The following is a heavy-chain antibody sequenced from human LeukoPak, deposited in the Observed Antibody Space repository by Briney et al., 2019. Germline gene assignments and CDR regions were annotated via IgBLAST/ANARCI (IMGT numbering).Heavy chain of an antibody. CDR1: GFTFSSYS. CDR3: ARVSIAAHYYYYYMDV. CDR2: ISSSSSYI. Sequence: PGGSLRLSCAASGFTFSSYSMNWVRQAPEKGLEWVSSISSSSSYIYYADSVKGRFTISRDNAKNSLYLQMNSLRAEDTAVYYCARVSIAAHYYYYYMDVWGKGTTVTVSS. J-gene: IGHJ6*03. D-gene: IGHD6-6*01. V-gene: IGHV3-21*01.